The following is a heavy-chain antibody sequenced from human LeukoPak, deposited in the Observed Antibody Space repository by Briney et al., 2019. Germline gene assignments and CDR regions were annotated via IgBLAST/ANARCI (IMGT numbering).Heavy chain of an antibody. CDR1: GFTFSSYA. CDR2: ISSNGGST. D-gene: IGHD2-21*02. J-gene: IGHJ4*02. V-gene: IGHV3-64D*06. Sequence: GGSLRLSCSASGFTFSSYAMHWVRQAPAKGLEYVSAISSNGGSTYYADSVKGRFTISRDNSKNTLYLQMSSLRAEDTAVYYCVKRPYCGGDCYYFDYWGQGTLVTVSS. CDR3: VKRPYCGGDCYYFDY.